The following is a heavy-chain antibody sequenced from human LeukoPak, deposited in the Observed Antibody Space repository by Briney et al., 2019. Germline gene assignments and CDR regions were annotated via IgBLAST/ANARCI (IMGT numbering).Heavy chain of an antibody. CDR1: GCTFTSYA. V-gene: IGHV1-3*01. D-gene: IGHD4-23*01. CDR3: AKEGYDGNSNWFDP. Sequence: GASVKVSCKASGCTFTSYALHWVRQAPGQRLEWMGWINAGNGNTKYSQKFQGRVTITRDTSASTAYMELSSLRSEDTAVYYCAKEGYDGNSNWFDPWGQGTLVTVSS. J-gene: IGHJ5*02. CDR2: INAGNGNT.